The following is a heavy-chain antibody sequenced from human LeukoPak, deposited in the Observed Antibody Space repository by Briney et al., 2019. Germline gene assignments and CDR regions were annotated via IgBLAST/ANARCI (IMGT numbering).Heavy chain of an antibody. CDR3: AKRLTTMIVAVINDAFDI. CDR1: GFTFSSYA. D-gene: IGHD3-22*01. V-gene: IGHV3-23*01. J-gene: IGHJ3*02. Sequence: GGSLRLSCAASGFTFSSYAMSWVRQAPGKGLEWVSAISGSGGSTYYADSVKGRFTISRDNSKNTLYLQMNSLRAEDTAVYYCAKRLTTMIVAVINDAFDIWGQGTMVTVSS. CDR2: ISGSGGST.